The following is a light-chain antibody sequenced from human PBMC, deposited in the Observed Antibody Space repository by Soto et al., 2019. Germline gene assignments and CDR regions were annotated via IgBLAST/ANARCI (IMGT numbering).Light chain of an antibody. J-gene: IGKJ2*01. CDR2: GAS. V-gene: IGKV3-15*01. Sequence: EIVMTQSPATLSVSPGERATLSCRASQSVFTNLAWYQHRPSQAPRLLIYGASTRATGIPARFSGSGSATEFTLTISSLQSEDFAVYYCQQYNNWPYTFGQGTKLEIK. CDR1: QSVFTN. CDR3: QQYNNWPYT.